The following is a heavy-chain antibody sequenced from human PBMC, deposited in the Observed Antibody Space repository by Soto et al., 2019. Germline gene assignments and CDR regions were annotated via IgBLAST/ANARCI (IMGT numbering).Heavy chain of an antibody. J-gene: IGHJ3*02. CDR1: GFTFSSYS. V-gene: IGHV3-21*01. D-gene: IGHD6-6*01. CDR2: ISSSSSYI. CDR3: ARFSSSDYDAFDI. Sequence: EVQLVESGGGLVKPGGSLRLSCAASGFTFSSYSMNWVRQAPGKGLEWVSSISSSSSYIYYADSVKGRFTISRDNAKNSLYLQMNSLRAEDTGVYYCARFSSSDYDAFDIWGQGTMVTVSS.